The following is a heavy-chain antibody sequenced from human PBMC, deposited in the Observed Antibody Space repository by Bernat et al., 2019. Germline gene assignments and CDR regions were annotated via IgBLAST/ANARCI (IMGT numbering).Heavy chain of an antibody. V-gene: IGHV3-48*01. D-gene: IGHD6-19*01. CDR2: ISSSSSTI. CDR3: ARGSGSGWDYYYYYMDV. CDR1: GFTFSSYS. J-gene: IGHJ6*03. Sequence: EVQLVESGGGLVQPGGSLRLSCAASGFTFSSYSMNWVRQAPGKGLEWVSYISSSSSTIYYADSVKGRFTISRDNAKNSLYLQMNSLRAEDTAVYYCARGSGSGWDYYYYYMDVWGKGTTVTVSS.